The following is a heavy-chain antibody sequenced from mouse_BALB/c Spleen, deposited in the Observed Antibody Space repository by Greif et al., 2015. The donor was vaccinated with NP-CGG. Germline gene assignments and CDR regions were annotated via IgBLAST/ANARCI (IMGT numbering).Heavy chain of an antibody. J-gene: IGHJ4*01. V-gene: IGHV2-9*02. CDR2: IWAGGST. CDR3: AREGGYAMDY. Sequence: VMLVESGPGLVAPSQSLSITCTVSGFSLTSYGVHWVRQPPGKGLEWLGVIWAGGSTNYNSALISRLSISKDNSKSQVFSKMSSLQPDDSSMYYCAREGGYAMDYWGQGTSVTVSS. CDR1: GFSLTSYG.